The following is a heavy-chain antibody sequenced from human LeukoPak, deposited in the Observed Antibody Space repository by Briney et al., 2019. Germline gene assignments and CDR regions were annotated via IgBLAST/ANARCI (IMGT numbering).Heavy chain of an antibody. V-gene: IGHV6-1*01. CDR1: GDSVSSNSAA. J-gene: IGHJ4*02. CDR2: TYYRSKWYY. Sequence: PSQTLSLTCVISGDSVSSNSAAWNWIRQSPSRGLEWLGRTYYRSKWYYDYAVSVKSRMTINPDTSKNRFSLQLKSVTPEDTAVYFCASGHNFDYWGQGTLVTVSS. CDR3: ASGHNFDY.